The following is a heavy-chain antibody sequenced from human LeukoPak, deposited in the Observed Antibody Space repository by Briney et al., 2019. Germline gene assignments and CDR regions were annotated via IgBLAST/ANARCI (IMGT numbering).Heavy chain of an antibody. CDR1: GRSFSDDF. Sequence: PSETLSLTCAVSGRSFSDDFWTWVRPFPGKGLEWIGEIDHSGSTNYNPSLKSRVSLSFDTSKNQFSLQLTSVTAADTAVYFCARGFIAVAGTALNWFDPWGPGTLVTVSS. V-gene: IGHV4-34*01. CDR2: IDHSGST. J-gene: IGHJ5*02. D-gene: IGHD6-19*01. CDR3: ARGFIAVAGTALNWFDP.